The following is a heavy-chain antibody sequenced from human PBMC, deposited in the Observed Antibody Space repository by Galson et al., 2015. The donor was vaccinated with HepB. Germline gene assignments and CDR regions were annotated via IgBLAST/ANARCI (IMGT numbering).Heavy chain of an antibody. CDR3: ARDGWDCSSTSCPQHAFDI. J-gene: IGHJ3*02. V-gene: IGHV1-69*13. Sequence: SVKVSCKASGGTFSSYAISWVRQAPGQGLEWMGGIIPIFGTANYAQKFQGRVTITADESTSTAYMELSSLRSEDTAVYYCARDGWDCSSTSCPQHAFDIWGQGTMVTVSS. D-gene: IGHD2-2*01. CDR1: GGTFSSYA. CDR2: IIPIFGTA.